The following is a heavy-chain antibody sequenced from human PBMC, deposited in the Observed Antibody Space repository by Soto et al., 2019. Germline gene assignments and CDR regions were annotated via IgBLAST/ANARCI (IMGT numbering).Heavy chain of an antibody. CDR3: ARVETCSSTSCYSVFDY. Sequence: EVQLVESGGGLVQPGGSLRLSCAASGFTFSNNWMHWVRQAPGKGLVWVSCINSDGSRTTYADSVKGRFTISRDNDKNTLHLQMNSLKAEATAVYYCARVETCSSTSCYSVFDYWGQGTLVTVSS. V-gene: IGHV3-74*03. CDR2: INSDGSRT. J-gene: IGHJ4*02. CDR1: GFTFSNNW. D-gene: IGHD2-2*01.